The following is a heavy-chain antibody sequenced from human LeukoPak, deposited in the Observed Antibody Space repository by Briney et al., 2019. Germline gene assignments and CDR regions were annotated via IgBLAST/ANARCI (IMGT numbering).Heavy chain of an antibody. CDR3: ARTYYDFWSGYSPLGY. V-gene: IGHV3-30-3*01. CDR2: ISYDGSNK. CDR1: GFTFSSYA. D-gene: IGHD3-3*01. J-gene: IGHJ4*02. Sequence: GGSLRLSCAASGFTFSSYAMHWVRQAPGKGLEWVAVISYDGSNKYYADSVKGRFTISRDNSKNTLYLQMNSLRAEDTAVYYCARTYYDFWSGYSPLGYWGQGTLVTVSS.